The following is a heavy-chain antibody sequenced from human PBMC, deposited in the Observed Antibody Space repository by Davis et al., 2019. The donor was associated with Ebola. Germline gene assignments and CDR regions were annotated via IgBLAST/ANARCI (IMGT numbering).Heavy chain of an antibody. V-gene: IGHV4-4*07. CDR3: ARSRWYFDL. Sequence: PGGSLRLSCTVSGGSISSYYWSWIRQPAGKGLEWIGRIYTSGSTNYNPSLKSRVTMSVDTSKNQFSLKLSSVTAADTAVYYCARSRWYFDLWGRGTLVTVSS. CDR1: GGSISSYY. J-gene: IGHJ2*01. CDR2: IYTSGST.